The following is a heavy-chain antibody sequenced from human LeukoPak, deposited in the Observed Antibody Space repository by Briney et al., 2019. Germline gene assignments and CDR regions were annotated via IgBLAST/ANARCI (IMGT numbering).Heavy chain of an antibody. CDR3: AKDQEAFDY. V-gene: IGHV1-46*01. Sequence: ASVKVSCKASGYTFTSYGISWVRQAPGQGLEWMGMIYPRDGSTSYAQKFQGRVTVTRDTSTSTVHMELSGLRSEDTAVYYCAKDQEAFDYWGQGTLVTVSS. CDR1: GYTFTSYG. J-gene: IGHJ4*02. CDR2: IYPRDGST.